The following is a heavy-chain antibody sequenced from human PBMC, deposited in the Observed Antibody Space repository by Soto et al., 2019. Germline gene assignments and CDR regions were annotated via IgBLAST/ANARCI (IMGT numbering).Heavy chain of an antibody. CDR3: ARDGSIAGASYDMIGYYYGMDV. D-gene: IGHD3-9*01. Sequence: EASVKVSCKASGYTFTSYGISWVLQAPGQGLEWMGWISAYNGNTNYAQKLQGRVTMTTDTSTSTAYMELRSLRSDDTAVYYCARDGSIAGASYDMIGYYYGMDVWGQGTTVTVSS. J-gene: IGHJ6*02. CDR1: GYTFTSYG. V-gene: IGHV1-18*04. CDR2: ISAYNGNT.